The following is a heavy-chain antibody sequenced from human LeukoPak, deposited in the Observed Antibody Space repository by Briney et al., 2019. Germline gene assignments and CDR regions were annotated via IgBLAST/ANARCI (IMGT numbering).Heavy chain of an antibody. V-gene: IGHV3-9*01. Sequence: GGSLRLSCAASGFTFDDYAMHWVRQAPGKGLEWVSGISWNSGSIGYADSVKGRFTISRDNAKNSLYLQMNSLRAEDTALYYCAKVGGYYYDSSGYYFDYWGQGTPVTVSS. D-gene: IGHD3-22*01. J-gene: IGHJ4*02. CDR1: GFTFDDYA. CDR2: ISWNSGSI. CDR3: AKVGGYYYDSSGYYFDY.